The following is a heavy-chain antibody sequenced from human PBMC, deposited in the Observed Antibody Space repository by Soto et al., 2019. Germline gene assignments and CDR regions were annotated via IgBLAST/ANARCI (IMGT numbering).Heavy chain of an antibody. CDR1: GFTFSSYG. D-gene: IGHD3-10*01. CDR2: IWYDGSNK. CDR3: ARELRVVRGVSNYYYGMDV. J-gene: IGHJ6*02. Sequence: AGGSLRLSCAASGFTFSSYGMHWVRQAPGKGLEWVAVIWYDGSNKYYADSVKGRFTISRDNSKNTLYLQMNSLRAEDTAVYYCARELRVVRGVSNYYYGMDVWGQGTTVTVSS. V-gene: IGHV3-33*01.